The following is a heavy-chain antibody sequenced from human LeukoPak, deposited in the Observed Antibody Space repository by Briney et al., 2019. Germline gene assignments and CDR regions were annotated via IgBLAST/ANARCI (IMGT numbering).Heavy chain of an antibody. CDR2: IYPGDSDT. CDR1: GYSFTSYW. V-gene: IGHV5-51*01. J-gene: IGHJ6*01. D-gene: IGHD4-17*01. CDR3: ARQNDYGDRDYYYYGMDV. Sequence: GESLQISCKGSGYSFTSYWIGWVRKMPGKGLEWMGIIYPGDSDTRYSPSFQGRVTISADKSISTAYLQWSSLKASDTAMYYCARQNDYGDRDYYYYGMDVWGPRDHGHRLL.